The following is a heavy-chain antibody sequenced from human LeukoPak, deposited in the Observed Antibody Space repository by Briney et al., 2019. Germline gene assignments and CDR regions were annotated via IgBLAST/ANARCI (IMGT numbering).Heavy chain of an antibody. V-gene: IGHV4-39*07. J-gene: IGHJ5*02. CDR1: GGSISSSSYY. CDR2: IYYSGST. Sequence: SETLSLTCTVSGGSISSSSYYWGWIRQPPGKGLEWIGSIYYSGSTYYNPSLKSRVTISVDTSKNQFSLKLSSVTAADTAVYYCARVSRCTNGVCYRVRPARFDPWGQGTLVTVSS. CDR3: ARVSRCTNGVCYRVRPARFDP. D-gene: IGHD2-8*01.